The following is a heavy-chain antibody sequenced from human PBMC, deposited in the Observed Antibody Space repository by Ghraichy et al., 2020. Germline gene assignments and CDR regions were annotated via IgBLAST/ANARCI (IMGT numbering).Heavy chain of an antibody. CDR1: GYTFTSYG. J-gene: IGHJ4*02. CDR2: ISAYNGNT. D-gene: IGHD6-13*01. Sequence: ASVKVSCKASGYTFTSYGISWVRQAPGQGLEWMGWISAYNGNTNYAQKLQGRVTMTTDTSTSTAYMELRSLRSDDTAVYYCARDVISSSWYVGFDYWGQGTLVTVSS. V-gene: IGHV1-18*01. CDR3: ARDVISSSWYVGFDY.